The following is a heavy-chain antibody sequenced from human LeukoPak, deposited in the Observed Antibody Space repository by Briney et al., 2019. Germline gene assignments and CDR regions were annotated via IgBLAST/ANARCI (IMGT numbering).Heavy chain of an antibody. V-gene: IGHV5-51*01. CDR2: IYPDDSDT. Sequence: GESLQISCKGSGYIFSNYWIAWVRQVPGKGLEWMGIIYPDDSDTIYSPPFQGQVTISADKSSTTAYLQWSSLKASDTAMYYCASSGDLVWHYFDYWGQGTLVIVSS. CDR3: ASSGDLVWHYFDY. J-gene: IGHJ4*02. D-gene: IGHD2-8*01. CDR1: GYIFSNYW.